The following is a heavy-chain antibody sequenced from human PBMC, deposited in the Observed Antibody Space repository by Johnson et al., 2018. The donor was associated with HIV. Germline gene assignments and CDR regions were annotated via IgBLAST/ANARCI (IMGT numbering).Heavy chain of an antibody. J-gene: IGHJ3*02. CDR3: AQGYYDILTGYYDAVDI. V-gene: IGHV3-30-3*01. CDR2: ISYDGSNK. CDR1: GFTFSSYA. D-gene: IGHD3-9*01. Sequence: QVQLVESGGGVVQPGRSLRLSCAASGFTFSSYAMHWVRQAPGKGLEWVAVISYDGSNKYYADSVKGRFTISRDSSKNTLYLQMNSLRAEDTAVYYCAQGYYDILTGYYDAVDIWGQGTMVTVSS.